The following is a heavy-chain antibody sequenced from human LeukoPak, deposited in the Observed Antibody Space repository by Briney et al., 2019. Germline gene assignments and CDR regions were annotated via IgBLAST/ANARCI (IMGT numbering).Heavy chain of an antibody. V-gene: IGHV3-30-3*01. Sequence: GGSLRLSCAASGFTFSSYAMHWVRQAPGKGLEWVAVISYDGSNKYCADSVKGRFTISRDNSKNTLYLQMNSLRAEDTAVYYCASDYYSSSWYGGDYWGQGTLVTVSS. CDR1: GFTFSSYA. D-gene: IGHD6-13*01. J-gene: IGHJ4*02. CDR3: ASDYYSSSWYGGDY. CDR2: ISYDGSNK.